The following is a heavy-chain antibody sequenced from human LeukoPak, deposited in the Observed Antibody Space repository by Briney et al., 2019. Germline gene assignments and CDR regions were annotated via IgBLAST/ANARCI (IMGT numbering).Heavy chain of an antibody. CDR1: GFTFDDYA. CDR2: ISWDGGST. Sequence: GGSLRLSCAASGFTFDDYAMHWVRQAPGKSLEWVSVISWDGGSTYYADSVKGRFTISRDNSKNSLYLQMNSLRAEDTALYYCAKDDRAVAGTGYFDYWGQGTLVTVSS. V-gene: IGHV3-43D*03. J-gene: IGHJ4*02. D-gene: IGHD6-19*01. CDR3: AKDDRAVAGTGYFDY.